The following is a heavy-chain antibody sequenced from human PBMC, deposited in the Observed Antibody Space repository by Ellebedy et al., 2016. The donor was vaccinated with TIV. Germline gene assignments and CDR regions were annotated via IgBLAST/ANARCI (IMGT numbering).Heavy chain of an antibody. CDR1: GYTFTGYY. D-gene: IGHD5/OR15-5a*01. J-gene: IGHJ6*02. Sequence: AASVKVSCKASGYTFTGYYMHWMRQAPGQGLEWMGWINPNSGGTNYAQKFQGWVTMTRDTSISTAYMELSRLRSDDTAVYYCARELRVSLYYGMDVWGQGTTVTVSS. CDR3: ARELRVSLYYGMDV. CDR2: INPNSGGT. V-gene: IGHV1-2*04.